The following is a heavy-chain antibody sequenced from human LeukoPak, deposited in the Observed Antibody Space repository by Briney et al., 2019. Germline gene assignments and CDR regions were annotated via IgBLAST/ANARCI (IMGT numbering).Heavy chain of an antibody. J-gene: IGHJ6*03. CDR1: GFIFSSYG. CDR3: AKDSYYGSGSYAYYYYYYMDV. D-gene: IGHD3-10*01. V-gene: IGHV3-30*18. CDR2: ISYDGSNK. Sequence: GGSLRLSCAASGFIFSSYGMHWVRQAPGKGLEWVAVISYDGSNKYYADSVKGRFTISRDNSKNTLYLQMNSLRAEDTAVYYCAKDSYYGSGSYAYYYYYYMDVWGKGTTVTVSS.